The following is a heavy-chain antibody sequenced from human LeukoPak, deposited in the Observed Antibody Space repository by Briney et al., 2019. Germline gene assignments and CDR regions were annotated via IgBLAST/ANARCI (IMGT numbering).Heavy chain of an antibody. J-gene: IGHJ5*02. V-gene: IGHV4-4*07. Sequence: PSETLSLTCTVSGGSISSYYWSWIRQPAGKGLEWIGRIYTSGSTNYNPSLKSRVTMSVDTSKNQFSLKLSSVTAADTAVYYCAREYYDSSGYYYRGWFDPWGQGTLVTVSS. D-gene: IGHD3-22*01. CDR3: AREYYDSSGYYYRGWFDP. CDR2: IYTSGST. CDR1: GGSISSYY.